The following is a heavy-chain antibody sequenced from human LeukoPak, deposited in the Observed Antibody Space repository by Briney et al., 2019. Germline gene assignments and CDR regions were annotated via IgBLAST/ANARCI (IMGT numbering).Heavy chain of an antibody. V-gene: IGHV3-43D*03. Sequence: SGGSLRLSCAASGFTFDDYAMHWVRQAPGKGLEWVSLISWDGGSTYHADSVKGRFTISRDNSKNSLYLQMNSLRAEDTALYYCAKDWGSYYYMDVWGKGTTVTVSS. J-gene: IGHJ6*03. CDR1: GFTFDDYA. CDR3: AKDWGSYYYMDV. D-gene: IGHD3-16*01. CDR2: ISWDGGST.